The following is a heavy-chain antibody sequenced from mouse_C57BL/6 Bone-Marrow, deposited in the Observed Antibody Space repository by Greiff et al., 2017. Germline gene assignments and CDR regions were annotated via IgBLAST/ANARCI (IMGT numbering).Heavy chain of an antibody. Sequence: VQLQQSGPVLVKPGASVKMSCKASGYTFTDCYMNWVKQSHGKSLECIGVIIPYNGGTSYNQQFKGKATLTVGKSSSTAYMGLHSLTYEDAAVYYCARGWLRWDVDYWGQGTTLTVSS. CDR2: IIPYNGGT. CDR3: ARGWLRWDVDY. J-gene: IGHJ2*01. CDR1: GYTFTDCY. D-gene: IGHD2-3*01. V-gene: IGHV1-19*01.